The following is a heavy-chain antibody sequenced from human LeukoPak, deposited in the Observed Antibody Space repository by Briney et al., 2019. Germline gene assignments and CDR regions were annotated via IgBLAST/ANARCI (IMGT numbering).Heavy chain of an antibody. CDR3: ASLPRGLLHEFKPDY. CDR1: GFTFSSYS. J-gene: IGHJ4*02. V-gene: IGHV3-21*01. CDR2: ISSSSSYI. D-gene: IGHD3-22*01. Sequence: PRGSLRLSCAASGFTFSSYSMNWVRQAPGKGLEWVSSISSSSSYIYYADSVKGRFTISRDNAKNSLYLQMNSLRAEDTAVYYCASLPRGLLHEFKPDYWGQGTLVTVSS.